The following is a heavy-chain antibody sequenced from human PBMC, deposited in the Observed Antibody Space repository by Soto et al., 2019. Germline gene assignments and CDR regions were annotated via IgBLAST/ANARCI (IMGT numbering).Heavy chain of an antibody. V-gene: IGHV1-18*01. Sequence: GASVKVSCKASGYTFTSYGIGWVRQAPGQGLEWMGWISAYNGNTNYAQKLQGRVTMTTDTSTSTAYMELRSLRSDDTAVYYCARDTITFSYDVMNAFDIWGQGTMVTVSS. J-gene: IGHJ3*02. D-gene: IGHD5-12*01. CDR3: ARDTITFSYDVMNAFDI. CDR2: ISAYNGNT. CDR1: GYTFTSYG.